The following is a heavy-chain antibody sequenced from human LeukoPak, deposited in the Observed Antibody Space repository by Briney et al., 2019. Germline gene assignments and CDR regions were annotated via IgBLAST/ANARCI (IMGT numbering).Heavy chain of an antibody. J-gene: IGHJ6*02. CDR1: GGTFSSYA. Sequence: SVKVSCKASGGTFSSYAISWVRQAPGQGLEWMGRIIPILGIANYAQKFQGRVTITADKSTSTAYMEPSSLRSEDTAVYYCALPLDSSGWYGMDVWGQGTTVTVSS. D-gene: IGHD6-19*01. CDR2: IIPILGIA. V-gene: IGHV1-69*04. CDR3: ALPLDSSGWYGMDV.